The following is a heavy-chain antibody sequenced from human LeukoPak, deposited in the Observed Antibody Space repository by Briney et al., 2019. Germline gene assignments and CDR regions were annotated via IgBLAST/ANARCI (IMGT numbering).Heavy chain of an antibody. V-gene: IGHV3-7*01. J-gene: IGHJ4*02. D-gene: IGHD6-6*01. Sequence: GGSLRLSCAASGFTFNSYWMSWVRQAPGKGLEWVANIKQDGSEKYYVDSMKGRFTISRDSAKNSLYLQMNSLRAEDTAVYYCARIGYSSSSNDYWGQGTLVIVSS. CDR2: IKQDGSEK. CDR1: GFTFNSYW. CDR3: ARIGYSSSSNDY.